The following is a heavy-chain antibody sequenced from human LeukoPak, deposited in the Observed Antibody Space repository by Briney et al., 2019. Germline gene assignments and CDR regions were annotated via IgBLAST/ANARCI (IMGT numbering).Heavy chain of an antibody. CDR3: ARSRPYIVVVSGAVFSGFGY. CDR2: INPNSGDT. Sequence: ASVKVSCKASGYTFTGYYMHWVRQAPGQGLEWMGWINPNSGDTNYAQKFQGRVTMTRDTSLSTAYMELSRLRSDDTAVYYCARSRPYIVVVSGAVFSGFGYWGQGTLVTVSS. D-gene: IGHD2-2*01. CDR1: GYTFTGYY. J-gene: IGHJ4*02. V-gene: IGHV1-2*02.